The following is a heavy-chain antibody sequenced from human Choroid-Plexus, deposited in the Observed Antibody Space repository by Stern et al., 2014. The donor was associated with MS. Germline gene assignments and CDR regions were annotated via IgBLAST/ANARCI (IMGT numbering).Heavy chain of an antibody. Sequence: VQLVESGGGVVQPGRPLRLSCVASGFTFGSCAMPWVRQAPGKGLEWMAGVSYDGSNKYYADSVKGRFTISRDNSQNTLYMQMSSLRPEDTAVYYCAKDRQYLTYFFDHWGQGSLVTVSS. CDR3: AKDRQYLTYFFDH. CDR1: GFTFGSCA. D-gene: IGHD2/OR15-2a*01. V-gene: IGHV3-30*18. CDR2: VSYDGSNK. J-gene: IGHJ5*02.